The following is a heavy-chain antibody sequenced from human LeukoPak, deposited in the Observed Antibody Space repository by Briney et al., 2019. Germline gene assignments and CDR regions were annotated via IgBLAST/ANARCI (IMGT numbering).Heavy chain of an antibody. CDR1: GFTISNYW. V-gene: IGHV3-7*04. CDR3: ARWYGGSGSWVLDV. J-gene: IGHJ6*02. CDR2: IKQDGSEK. Sequence: PGGSLRLSCAASGFTISNYWMSWVRQAPGKGLEWVANIKQDGSEKKYVDSVEGRFSISRDNAKNSLYLQIYTPRVEDTAGYYCARWYGGSGSWVLDVWGQGTTVTVSS. D-gene: IGHD3-10*01.